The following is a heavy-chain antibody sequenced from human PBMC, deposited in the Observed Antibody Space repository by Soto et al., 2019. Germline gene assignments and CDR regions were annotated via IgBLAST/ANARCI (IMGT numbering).Heavy chain of an antibody. V-gene: IGHV5-10-1*01. CDR2: IDPSDSYT. CDR1: GYSFTSYW. Sequence: PGESLKISCKGSGYSFTSYWISWVRQMPGKGLEWMGRIDPSDSYTNYSPSFQGHVTISADKSISTAYLQWSSLKASDTAMYYCARHTTSSTSFFSFDYWGQGTLDTVSS. J-gene: IGHJ4*02. CDR3: ARHTTSSTSFFSFDY. D-gene: IGHD2-2*01.